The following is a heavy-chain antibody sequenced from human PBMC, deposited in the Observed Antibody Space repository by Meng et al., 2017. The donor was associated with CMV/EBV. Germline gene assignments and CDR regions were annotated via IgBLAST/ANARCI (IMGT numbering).Heavy chain of an antibody. V-gene: IGHV3-30*02. CDR3: AKDPAFKAGPYYFDY. CDR1: GFTVSSNE. J-gene: IGHJ4*02. Sequence: GESLKISCAASGFTVSSNEMSWVRQAPGKGLEWVAFIRYDGSNKYYADSVKGRFTISRDNSKNTLYLQMNSLRAEDTAVYYCAKDPAFKAGPYYFDYWGQGTLVTVSS. CDR2: IRYDGSNK.